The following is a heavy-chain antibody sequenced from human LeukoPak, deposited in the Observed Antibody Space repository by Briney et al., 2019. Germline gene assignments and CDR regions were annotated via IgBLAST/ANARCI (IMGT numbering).Heavy chain of an antibody. Sequence: GGSLRLSCAASGFTFSSYTMSGVRQAPGKGLAWVSSISGSGASTYYADSVKGRFTISRDNSKNTLYLQLNSLRAEDTAVYYCAKDSSPSNYYYGMDVGGQGTTVTVS. CDR2: ISGSGAST. D-gene: IGHD6-13*01. V-gene: IGHV3-23*01. CDR1: GFTFSSYT. CDR3: AKDSSPSNYYYGMDV. J-gene: IGHJ6*02.